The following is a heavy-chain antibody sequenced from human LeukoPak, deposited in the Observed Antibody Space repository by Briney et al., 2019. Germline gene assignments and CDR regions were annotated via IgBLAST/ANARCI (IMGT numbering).Heavy chain of an antibody. CDR3: ARGSPPRRNYDSRGYYSYYFDY. V-gene: IGHV1-2*02. CDR1: GYTFTGYY. J-gene: IGHJ4*02. Sequence: SVKVSCKASGYTFTGYYMHWVRQAPGQGLEWMGWINPNSGGTNYAQKFQGRVTMTRDTSISTAYMELSRLRSDDTAVYYCARGSPPRRNYDSRGYYSYYFDYWGQGTLVTVSS. D-gene: IGHD3-22*01. CDR2: INPNSGGT.